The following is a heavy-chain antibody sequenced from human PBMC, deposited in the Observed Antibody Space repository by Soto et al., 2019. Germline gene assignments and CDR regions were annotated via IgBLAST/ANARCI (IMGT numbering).Heavy chain of an antibody. CDR2: INPNSGGT. CDR3: ASGYCSSTSCYILLL. J-gene: IGHJ4*02. V-gene: IGHV1-2*02. Sequence: ASVKVSCKASGYTFTGYYMHCVRQAPGQGLEWMGWINPNSGGTNYAQKFQGRVTMTRDTSISTAYMELSRLRSDDTAVYYCASGYCSSTSCYILLLWGQGTLVTVSS. D-gene: IGHD2-2*02. CDR1: GYTFTGYY.